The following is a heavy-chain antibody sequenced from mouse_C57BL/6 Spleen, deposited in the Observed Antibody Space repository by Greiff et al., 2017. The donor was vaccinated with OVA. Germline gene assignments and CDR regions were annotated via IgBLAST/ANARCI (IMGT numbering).Heavy chain of an antibody. V-gene: IGHV1-81*01. D-gene: IGHD4-1*01. J-gene: IGHJ2*01. Sequence: VMLVESGAELARPGASVKLSCKASGYTFTSHGISWVKQRTGQGLEWIGEIYPRSGNTYYNEKFKGKATLTADKSSSTAYMELRSLTSEDSAVYFCARSETGTDYWGQGTTLTVSS. CDR3: ARSETGTDY. CDR1: GYTFTSHG. CDR2: IYPRSGNT.